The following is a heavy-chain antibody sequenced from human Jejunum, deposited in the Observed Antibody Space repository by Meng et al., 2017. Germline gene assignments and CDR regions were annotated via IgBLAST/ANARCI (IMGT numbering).Heavy chain of an antibody. Sequence: GESLKISCEASGFAFRDYEMHWVRQAPGKGLEWVSYIGFDSRTIYYADSVKGRFTISRDNAKNSLYLQLDSLRVEDTAVYYCVRELLSVTVGRGVTTTYHYYGMDVWGQGTTVTVSS. V-gene: IGHV3-48*03. J-gene: IGHJ6*02. D-gene: IGHD3-10*01. CDR2: IGFDSRTI. CDR1: GFAFRDYE. CDR3: VRELLSVTVGRGVTTTYHYYGMDV.